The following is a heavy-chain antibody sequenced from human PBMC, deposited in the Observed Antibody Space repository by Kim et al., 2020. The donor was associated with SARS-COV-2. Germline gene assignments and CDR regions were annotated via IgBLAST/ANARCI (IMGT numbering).Heavy chain of an antibody. D-gene: IGHD3-10*01. CDR1: GGSFSGYY. CDR3: ARRLSNTSGWWGHYCDL. Sequence: SETLSLTCAVYGGSFSGYYWSWIRQPPGKGLEWIGEINHSGRTNYNPSLKSRVTISVDTSKNQFSLKLTSVTAADTAVYFCARRLSNTSGWWGHYCDLWGQGSLVTVSS. J-gene: IGHJ4*02. CDR2: INHSGRT. V-gene: IGHV4-34*01.